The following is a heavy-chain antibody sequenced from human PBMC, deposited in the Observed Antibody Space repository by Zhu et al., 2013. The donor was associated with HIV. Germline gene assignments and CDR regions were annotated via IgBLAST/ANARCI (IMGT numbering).Heavy chain of an antibody. CDR2: IIPIFGTA. D-gene: IGHD3-22*01. CDR1: GGTFSSYA. CDR3: ARDREYYDSSGYYYVFDY. Sequence: QVQLVQSGAEVKKPGSSVKVSCKASGGTFSSYAISWVRQAPGQGLEWMGGIIPIFGTANYAQKFQGRVTITADESTSTAYMELSSLRSEDTAVYYCARDREYYDSSGYYYVFDYWGQGTLVTVSS. J-gene: IGHJ4*02. V-gene: IGHV1-69*12.